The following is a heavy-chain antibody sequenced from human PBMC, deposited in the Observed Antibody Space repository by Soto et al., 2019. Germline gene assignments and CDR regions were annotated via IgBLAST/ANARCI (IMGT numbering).Heavy chain of an antibody. V-gene: IGHV3-30-3*01. CDR3: ARSRHGSGSYTHCYYGLDV. D-gene: IGHD3-10*01. J-gene: IGHJ6*02. CDR1: GFTFISYA. Sequence: QVQLVESGGGVVQPGRSLRLSCAASGFTFISYAMHWVRQAPGKGLEWVAVISFDGSTEYYADSVKGRFNISRDNSKNTVYLQMNSLRSEDTAVYYCARSRHGSGSYTHCYYGLDVWGQGTTVTVSS. CDR2: ISFDGSTE.